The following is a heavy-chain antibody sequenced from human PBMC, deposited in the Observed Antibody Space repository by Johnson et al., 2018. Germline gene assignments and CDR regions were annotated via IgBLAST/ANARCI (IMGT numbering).Heavy chain of an antibody. Sequence: VQLVQSGGGLVQPGGSLRLSCAASGFSFSSHAMTWVRQAPEKGLEWVSTITSSGDATFYADSVKGRFTLSRDNSKNTLYLQMNSLRAEDTALYFCAKVGHNIHWYYYMDVWGKGTTVTVSS. V-gene: IGHV3-23*04. D-gene: IGHD1-1*01. CDR1: GFSFSSHA. J-gene: IGHJ6*03. CDR2: ITSSGDAT. CDR3: AKVGHNIHWYYYMDV.